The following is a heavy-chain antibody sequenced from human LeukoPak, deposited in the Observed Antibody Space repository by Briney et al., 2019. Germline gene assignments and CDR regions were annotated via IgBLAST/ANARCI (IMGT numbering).Heavy chain of an antibody. CDR3: ARGRRPYGDLPGSFDH. CDR2: IHYSGST. CDR1: GGSIRNNY. V-gene: IGHV4-59*01. Sequence: SETLSLTCTVSGGSIRNNYWNWIRQSPGKGLEWIGYIHYSGSTNYNPSLKSRVTISVDMSKNQFSLRLSSVTAADTAVYYCARGRRPYGDLPGSFDHWGQGTLVTVSS. J-gene: IGHJ4*02. D-gene: IGHD4-17*01.